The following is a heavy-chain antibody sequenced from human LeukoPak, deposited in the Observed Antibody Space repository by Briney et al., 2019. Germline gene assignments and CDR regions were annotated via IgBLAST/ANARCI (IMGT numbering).Heavy chain of an antibody. CDR1: GGSFSGYY. J-gene: IGHJ4*02. CDR2: INHSGST. CDR3: ARGGKYGRGRFDY. V-gene: IGHV4-34*01. D-gene: IGHD1-26*01. Sequence: SETLSLTCAVYGGSFSGYYWSWIRQPPGKGLEWIGEINHSGSTNYNPSLKSRVTISVDTSKNQFSLKLSSVTAADTAVYYCARGGKYGRGRFDYWGQGTLVTASS.